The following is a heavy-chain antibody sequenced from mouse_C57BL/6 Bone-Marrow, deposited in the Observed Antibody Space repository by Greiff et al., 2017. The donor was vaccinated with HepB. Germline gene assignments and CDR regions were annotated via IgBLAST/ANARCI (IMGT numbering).Heavy chain of an antibody. D-gene: IGHD1-1*01. V-gene: IGHV3-5*01. J-gene: IGHJ2*01. CDR2: IYYSGTI. CDR1: GISITTGNYR. CDR3: ARDVGGYYGFYFDY. Sequence: EVKLMESGPGLVKPSQTVFLTCTVTGISITTGNYRWSWIRQFPGNKLEWIGYIYYSGTITYNPSLTSRTTITRDTPKNQFFLEMNSLTAEDTATYYCARDVGGYYGFYFDYWGQGTTLTVSS.